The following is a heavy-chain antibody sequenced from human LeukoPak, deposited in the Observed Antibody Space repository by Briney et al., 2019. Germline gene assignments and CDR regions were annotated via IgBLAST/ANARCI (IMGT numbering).Heavy chain of an antibody. Sequence: PSETLSLTCTVSGDSIGGYYWSWIRQPPGKGLEWIAYIYYSGRTNSNPSLKSRVTISLDTSKNQFSLKLSSVTAADTAVYYCARLTTAGYLNHWGQGTLVTVSS. D-gene: IGHD6-19*01. V-gene: IGHV4-59*08. CDR3: ARLTTAGYLNH. CDR1: GDSIGGYY. J-gene: IGHJ4*02. CDR2: IYYSGRT.